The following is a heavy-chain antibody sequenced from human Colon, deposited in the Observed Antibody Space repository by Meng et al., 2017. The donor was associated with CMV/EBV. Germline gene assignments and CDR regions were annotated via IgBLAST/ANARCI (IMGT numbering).Heavy chain of an antibody. Sequence: GHVVQSGAEVKKPGASVKFSCKASGYTLTDYYIHWVRQAPGQGLEWVGWINPDSGDTRFAQRFQGRVTMTRDTSINTVYMDLSNLRPDDTAVYYCARDGGQTGKNTFDIWGQGTMVTVSS. CDR3: ARDGGQTGKNTFDI. J-gene: IGHJ3*02. V-gene: IGHV1-2*02. CDR2: INPDSGDT. D-gene: IGHD3-16*01. CDR1: GYTLTDYY.